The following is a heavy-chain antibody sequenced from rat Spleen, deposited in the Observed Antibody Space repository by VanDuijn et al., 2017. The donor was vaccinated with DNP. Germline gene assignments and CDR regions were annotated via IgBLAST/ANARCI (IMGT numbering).Heavy chain of an antibody. V-gene: IGHV5-22*01. D-gene: IGHD1-11*01. CDR3: AGNYGGYRPWDY. CDR1: GFTFSDSY. Sequence: EVQLVESGGDLVQPGRSLKLSCAASGFTFSDSYMAWVRQAPKKGLEWVASISYEVSNTYFGDSVKGRFTISRDNAEGTLYLQMTSLRSEDTATYYCAGNYGGYRPWDYWGQGVMVTVAS. CDR2: ISYEVSNT. J-gene: IGHJ2*01.